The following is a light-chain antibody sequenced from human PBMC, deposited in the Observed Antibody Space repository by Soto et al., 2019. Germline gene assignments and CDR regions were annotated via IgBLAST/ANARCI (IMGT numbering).Light chain of an antibody. CDR2: DTS. CDR1: TGAVTSNHH. J-gene: IGLJ2*01. CDR3: LLSYNAARV. Sequence: QAVVTQEPSLTVSPGGTVTLTCGSSTGAVTSNHHPYWFQQKAGQAPRTLIYDTSNKHSWTPARFSGSLLGDKADLTLSGAQPEDEAQYYCLLSYNAARVFGGGTQLTVL. V-gene: IGLV7-46*01.